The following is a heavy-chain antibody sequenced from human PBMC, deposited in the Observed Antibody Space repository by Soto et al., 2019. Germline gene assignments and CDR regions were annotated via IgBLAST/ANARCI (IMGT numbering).Heavy chain of an antibody. CDR1: GFSFSTYL. V-gene: IGHV3-7*01. CDR3: VGALTYEVPYYYYGMDV. Sequence: GGSLRLSCAASGFSFSTYLMSWVRQAPGKGLEWVANIKQGGNEKLYVDSVKGRFTISRDNDKKSLYLQMDSLRVEDTAVYYCVGALTYEVPYYYYGMDVWGQGTTVTVSS. D-gene: IGHD3-16*01. CDR2: IKQGGNEK. J-gene: IGHJ6*02.